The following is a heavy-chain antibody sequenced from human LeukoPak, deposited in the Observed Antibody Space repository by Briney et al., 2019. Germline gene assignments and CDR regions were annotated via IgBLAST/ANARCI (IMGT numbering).Heavy chain of an antibody. CDR3: ARIRWIQGYYFDY. CDR2: IKDDGSEK. CDR1: GFTFSNYW. V-gene: IGHV3-7*01. J-gene: IGHJ4*02. D-gene: IGHD5-18*01. Sequence: EGSLRLSCAASGFTFSNYWMSWVRQAPGKGLEWVANIKDDGSEKYYVDSVKGRFTISRDNAKNSLYLQMNSLRAEDTAVYYCARIRWIQGYYFDYWGQGTLVTVSS.